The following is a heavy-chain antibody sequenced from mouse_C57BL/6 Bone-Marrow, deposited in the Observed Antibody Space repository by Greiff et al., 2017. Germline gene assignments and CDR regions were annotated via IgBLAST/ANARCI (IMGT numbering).Heavy chain of an antibody. V-gene: IGHV1-62-2*01. Sequence: QVQLKQSGAELVKPGASVKLSCKASGYTFTEYTIHWVKQRSGQGLEWIGWFYPGSGSIKYNEKFKDKATLTADKSSSTVYMELSRLTSEDSAVYFCAIHEEGDGYYALFAMDYWGQGTSVTVSS. CDR3: AIHEEGDGYYALFAMDY. CDR2: FYPGSGSI. CDR1: GYTFTEYT. D-gene: IGHD2-3*01. J-gene: IGHJ4*01.